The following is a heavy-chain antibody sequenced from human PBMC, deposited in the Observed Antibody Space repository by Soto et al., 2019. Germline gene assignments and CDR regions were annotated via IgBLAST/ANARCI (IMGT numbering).Heavy chain of an antibody. CDR3: ARISAPWIQPEMSWYYGMDV. J-gene: IGHJ6*02. D-gene: IGHD5-18*01. CDR2: INSDGSST. Sequence: PGGSLRLSCAASGFTFSSYWMHWVRQAPGKGLVWVSRINSDGSSTSYADSVKGRFTISRDNAKNTLYLQMNSLRAEDTAVYYCARISAPWIQPEMSWYYGMDVWGQGSTVTVSS. CDR1: GFTFSSYW. V-gene: IGHV3-74*01.